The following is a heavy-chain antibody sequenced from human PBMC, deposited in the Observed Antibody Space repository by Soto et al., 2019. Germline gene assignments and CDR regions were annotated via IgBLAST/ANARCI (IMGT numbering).Heavy chain of an antibody. CDR1: GFPNSNHA. J-gene: IGHJ5*02. D-gene: IGHD3-16*01. V-gene: IGHV3-64*04. Sequence: GGSLRLSCTASGFPNSNHAMHRVRQAPGKGLEYVSAISRNGGNTYYADSVKGRFTISRDDSTNTMYLQMNSLRPEDTAVYYCAKTSGYDYVWGSSGLDPWGQGTLVTVSS. CDR2: ISRNGGNT. CDR3: AKTSGYDYVWGSSGLDP.